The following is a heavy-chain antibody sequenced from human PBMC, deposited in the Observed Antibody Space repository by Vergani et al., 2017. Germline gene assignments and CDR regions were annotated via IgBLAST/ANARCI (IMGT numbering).Heavy chain of an antibody. CDR2: ISADNGNT. V-gene: IGHV1-18*04. Sequence: QVQLVQSGAEVKKPGASVKVSCKASGYTFTSYGISWVRQAPGQGLEWMGWISADNGNTNHAQKPQGRVTMTTDTSTSTAYMELRSLRSDDTAVYYCASDIRDRFGELDYYYMDVWGKGTTVTVSS. CDR1: GYTFTSYG. D-gene: IGHD3-10*01. J-gene: IGHJ6*03. CDR3: ASDIRDRFGELDYYYMDV.